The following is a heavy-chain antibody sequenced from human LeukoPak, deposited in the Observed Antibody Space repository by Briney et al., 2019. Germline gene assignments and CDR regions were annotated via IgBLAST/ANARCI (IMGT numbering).Heavy chain of an antibody. Sequence: ASVKVSCKASGYTFTSYDINWVRQATGQGPEWMGWMNPNSGNTGYAQKFQGRVTMTRNNSINTAYMELSSLRSEDTAVYYCARALRVGRYSADYWGQGTLVTVSS. CDR2: MNPNSGNT. CDR1: GYTFTSYD. V-gene: IGHV1-8*02. J-gene: IGHJ4*02. CDR3: ARALRVGRYSADY. D-gene: IGHD2-15*01.